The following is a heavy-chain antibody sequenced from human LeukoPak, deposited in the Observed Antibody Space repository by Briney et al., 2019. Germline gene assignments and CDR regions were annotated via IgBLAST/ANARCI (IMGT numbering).Heavy chain of an antibody. D-gene: IGHD2-8*01. CDR2: INPSGGST. CDR1: GYTFTSYY. Sequence: ASVKVSCKASGYTFTSYYMHWVRQATGQGLEWMGIINPSGGSTSYAQKFQGRVTMTRDTCTSTVYMELSSLRSEDTAVYYCARGANYCTNGVCSLFYWGQGTLVTVPS. V-gene: IGHV1-46*01. J-gene: IGHJ4*02. CDR3: ARGANYCTNGVCSLFY.